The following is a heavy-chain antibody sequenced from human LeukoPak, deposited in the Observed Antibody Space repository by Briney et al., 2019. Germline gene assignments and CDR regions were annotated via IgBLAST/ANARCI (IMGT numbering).Heavy chain of an antibody. V-gene: IGHV3-23*01. Sequence: GGSLTLSCAACGLTFSTDDRRWVRQAPEKGMEWGSGISWSGGTTYYADSVKGRFTISRDNAKNSLYLQMHSLRAEDTAVYYCAELCITMLGGVWGKGTTVTISS. CDR2: ISWSGGTT. J-gene: IGHJ6*03. CDR3: AELCITMLGGV. D-gene: IGHD3-10*02. CDR1: GLTFSTDD.